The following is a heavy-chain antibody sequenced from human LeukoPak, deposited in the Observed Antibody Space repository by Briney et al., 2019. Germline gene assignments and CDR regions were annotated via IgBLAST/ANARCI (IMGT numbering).Heavy chain of an antibody. V-gene: IGHV3-23*01. CDR1: GLTVSNAW. CDR2: ISGSGGST. CDR3: AKDRGRTWVQVAN. D-gene: IGHD2-15*01. J-gene: IGHJ4*02. Sequence: GGSLRLSCAASGLTVSNAWMTWVRQAPGKGLEWVSGISGSGGSTYYADSVKGRFTISRDNSKNTLYLQMNSLRVEDTAVYYCAKDRGRTWVQVANWGQGTLVTVSS.